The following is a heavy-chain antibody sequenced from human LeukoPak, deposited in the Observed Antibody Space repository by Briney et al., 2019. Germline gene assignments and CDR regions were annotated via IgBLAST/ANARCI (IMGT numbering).Heavy chain of an antibody. V-gene: IGHV3-9*01. CDR1: GGTFDDYA. J-gene: IGHJ6*02. Sequence: PGGSLRLSCVLSGGTFDDYAMHWVRQAPGKGLEWVSGISWNSGSIGYADSVKGRFTISRDNAKNPLYLQMNSLRAEDTALYYCAKDVATRNYYYGMDVWGQGTTVTVSS. CDR2: ISWNSGSI. CDR3: AKDVATRNYYYGMDV. D-gene: IGHD1-26*01.